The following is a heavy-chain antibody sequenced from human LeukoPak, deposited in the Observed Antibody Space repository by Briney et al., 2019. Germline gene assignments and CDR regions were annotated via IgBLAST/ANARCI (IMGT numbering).Heavy chain of an antibody. CDR3: TPVMVEDRGF. V-gene: IGHV3-49*04. CDR1: GFNFGGYA. Sequence: GGSLRLSCTASGFNFGGYAINWVRQAPGQGLEWVGFIRSKALYGTREYAASVEGRFTISRDDSKNTLYLQMNSLISDDTAIYYCTPVMVEDRGFWGQGTLVTVSS. J-gene: IGHJ4*02. CDR2: IRSKALYGTR. D-gene: IGHD2-15*01.